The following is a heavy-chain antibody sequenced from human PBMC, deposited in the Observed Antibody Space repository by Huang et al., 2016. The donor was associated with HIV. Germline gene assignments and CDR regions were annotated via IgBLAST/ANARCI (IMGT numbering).Heavy chain of an antibody. V-gene: IGHV1-8*02. Sequence: QVHLVQSGAEVKKPGASVKVSCKASGYTFTNYDINWVRQAPGRGLECRGWMNPNTGNTGFAQSFQGRVNMTRKTSITTAYMELTSLTSEDTAVYYCARSAYGDLDYWGLGTLVIVSS. CDR3: ARSAYGDLDY. CDR2: MNPNTGNT. J-gene: IGHJ4*02. CDR1: GYTFTNYD. D-gene: IGHD4-17*01.